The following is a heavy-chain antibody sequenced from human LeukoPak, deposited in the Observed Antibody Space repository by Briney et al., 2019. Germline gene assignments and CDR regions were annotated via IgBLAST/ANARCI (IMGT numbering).Heavy chain of an antibody. CDR1: GGSFSGYY. CDR2: INHSGST. V-gene: IGHV4-34*01. D-gene: IGHD3-3*01. Sequence: SETLSLTCAVYGGSFSGYYWSWVRQPPGKGLEWIGEINHSGSTNYNPSLKSRVTISVDTSKNQFSLKLSSVTAADTAVYYCARSGSTYYYYYYMDVWGKGTTVTVSS. J-gene: IGHJ6*03. CDR3: ARSGSTYYYYYYMDV.